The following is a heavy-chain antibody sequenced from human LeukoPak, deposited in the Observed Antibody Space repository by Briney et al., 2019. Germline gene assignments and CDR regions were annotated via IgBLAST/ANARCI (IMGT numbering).Heavy chain of an antibody. Sequence: PGGPLILSCAVSGFSVTNSYMDWVRQAPGKGLEWVSLIRCSGSTLYADSVKGRSTISRDDSKNTVYLQMNSRRVEDTAVYFCVIDRAGTQDWVEFDPWSQGTLVTVSS. CDR1: GFSVTNSY. V-gene: IGHV3-66*03. D-gene: IGHD3-10*01. CDR3: VIDRAGTQDWVEFDP. CDR2: IRCSGST. J-gene: IGHJ5*02.